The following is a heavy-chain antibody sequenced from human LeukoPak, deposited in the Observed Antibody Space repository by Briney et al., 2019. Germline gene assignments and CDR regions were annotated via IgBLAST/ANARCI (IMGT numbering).Heavy chain of an antibody. CDR3: AREVSRSLNY. J-gene: IGHJ4*02. Sequence: ASVKVSCKASGGTFSSYAISWVRQAPGQGLEWMGRIIPILGIANYAQKFQGRVTITADKSTSTAYMELGSLRSEDTAVYYCAREVSRSLNYWGQGTLVTVSS. V-gene: IGHV1-69*04. CDR2: IIPILGIA. CDR1: GGTFSSYA. D-gene: IGHD3-10*01.